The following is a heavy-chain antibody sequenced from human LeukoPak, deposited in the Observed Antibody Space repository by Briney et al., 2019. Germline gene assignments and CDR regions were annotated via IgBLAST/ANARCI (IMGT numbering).Heavy chain of an antibody. J-gene: IGHJ4*02. CDR3: AKYQRQWLPKGGFDY. V-gene: IGHV3-30*18. CDR2: ISYDGNNK. Sequence: GGSLRLSCAASGFTFSSYGMHWVRQAPGKGLEWVAVISYDGNNKYYADSVKGRFTISRDNSKDTLYLQMDNLRAEDTAVYYCAKYQRQWLPKGGFDYWGQGTLVTVSS. CDR1: GFTFSSYG. D-gene: IGHD6-19*01.